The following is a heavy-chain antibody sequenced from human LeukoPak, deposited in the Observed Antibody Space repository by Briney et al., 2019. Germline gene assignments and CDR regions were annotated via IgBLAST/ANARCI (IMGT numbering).Heavy chain of an antibody. CDR1: GGSISSSSYY. CDR2: IYYSGST. D-gene: IGHD2-2*01. V-gene: IGHV4-39*01. CDR3: ARTYCSSTSCYRHYYYYYGMDV. Sequence: SETLSLTCTVSGGSISSSSYYWGWIRQPPGKGLEWIGSIYYSGSTYYNPSLKSRVTISVDTSKNQFSLKLSSVTAADTAVHYCARTYCSSTSCYRHYYYYYGMDVWGQGTTVTVSS. J-gene: IGHJ6*02.